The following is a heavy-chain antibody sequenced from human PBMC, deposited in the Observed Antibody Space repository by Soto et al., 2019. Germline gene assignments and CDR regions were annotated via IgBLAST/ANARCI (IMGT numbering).Heavy chain of an antibody. CDR2: LSGSGNTM. J-gene: IGHJ2*01. D-gene: IGHD6-6*01. Sequence: QVQLVESGGGLVKPGGSLRLSCAASGFTFSDYYMSWIRQAPGKGLEWVSYLSGSGNTMYYTDSVKGRFTISRDNRKNSLYLQMNSLSAEDTAIYYCARDDDYGSSSHSGRGYFDLWGRGTLVTVSS. V-gene: IGHV3-11*01. CDR3: ARDDDYGSSSHSGRGYFDL. CDR1: GFTFSDYY.